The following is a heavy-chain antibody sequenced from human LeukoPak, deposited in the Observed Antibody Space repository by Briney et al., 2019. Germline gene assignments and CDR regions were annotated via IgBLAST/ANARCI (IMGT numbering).Heavy chain of an antibody. V-gene: IGHV4-4*02. Sequence: SGTLSLTCAVSGDSISSPKWWSWVRQPPGKGLEWIGEVYHSGSANYNPSDKSRVTISVDKSKNQFSLRLTSATAADTAVYYCARDLRGIVAPPRWGQGTLVSVSS. CDR3: ARDLRGIVAPPR. CDR2: VYHSGSA. J-gene: IGHJ4*02. D-gene: IGHD2-15*01. CDR1: GDSISSPKW.